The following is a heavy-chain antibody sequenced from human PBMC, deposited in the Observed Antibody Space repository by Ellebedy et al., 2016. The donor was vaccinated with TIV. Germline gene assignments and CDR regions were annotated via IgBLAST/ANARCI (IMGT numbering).Heavy chain of an antibody. J-gene: IGHJ4*02. CDR2: MNPNSGNT. CDR1: GYTFTSYD. V-gene: IGHV1-8*01. CDR3: ARGDCSGGSCYSAY. Sequence: ADSVKVSCKASGYTFTSYDINWVRQATGQGLEWMGWMNPNSGNTGYAQKFQGRVTMTRNTSISTAYMELSSLRSEDTAVYYCARGDCSGGSCYSAYWGQGTLVTVSS. D-gene: IGHD2-15*01.